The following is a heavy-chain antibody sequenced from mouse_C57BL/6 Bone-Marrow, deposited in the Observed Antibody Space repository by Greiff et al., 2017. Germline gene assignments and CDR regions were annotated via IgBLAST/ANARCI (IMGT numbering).Heavy chain of an antibody. CDR3: SSFDGNYFDF. D-gene: IGHD2-3*01. CDR1: GFNIKDDY. V-gene: IGHV14-4*01. CDR2: IDPEIGDT. Sequence: EVQLQQSGAELVRPGASVKLSCTASGFNIKDDYIHWVKQRPEHGLEWIGWIDPEIGDTEYASKFQGKATITSDTSSNTAYLQLSSLTSEDTAVYYCSSFDGNYFDFWGQGTPLTVAS. J-gene: IGHJ2*01.